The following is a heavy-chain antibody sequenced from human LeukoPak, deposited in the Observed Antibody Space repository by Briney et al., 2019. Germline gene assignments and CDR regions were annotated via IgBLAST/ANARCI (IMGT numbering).Heavy chain of an antibody. D-gene: IGHD3-22*01. CDR3: ARVRITMIVVENYFDY. J-gene: IGHJ4*02. Sequence: SETLSLTCTVSGGSISTYYWSWIRQPAGKGLEYLGRIYSTGSTNYNPSLRSRVTISVDTSKNHFSLKLSSVTAADTAVYYCARVRITMIVVENYFDYWGQGTLVTVSS. CDR1: GGSISTYY. CDR2: IYSTGST. V-gene: IGHV4-4*07.